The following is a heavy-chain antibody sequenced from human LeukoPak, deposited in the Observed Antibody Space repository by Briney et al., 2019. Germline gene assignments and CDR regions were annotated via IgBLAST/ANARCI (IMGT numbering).Heavy chain of an antibody. CDR2: ISYGSRFI. CDR1: GFTFSTYS. D-gene: IGHD4-17*01. J-gene: IGHJ4*02. Sequence: GGSLRLSCAASGFTFSTYSINWVRQAPGEGLEWVSSISYGSRFIYYADSVKGRFTISRDNARNSLYLQMDSLRVEDTAVYYCTRGAGPYGDYRDYWGQGTLVTVSS. V-gene: IGHV3-21*01. CDR3: TRGAGPYGDYRDY.